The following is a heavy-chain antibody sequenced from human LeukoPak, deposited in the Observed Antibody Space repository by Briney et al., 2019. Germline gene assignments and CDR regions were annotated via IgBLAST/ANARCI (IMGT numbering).Heavy chain of an antibody. Sequence: AGGSLRLSCETAGFTFSSYVMHWVRRTPGKGLVWVSRISHDGFISYADSVKGRFTISRDNAKNTLILQMNSLRAEDTAVYSCARDWVYKIDYWGRGTLVTVSS. CDR3: ARDWVYKIDY. CDR1: GFTFSSYV. V-gene: IGHV3-74*01. J-gene: IGHJ4*02. D-gene: IGHD5-24*01. CDR2: ISHDGFI.